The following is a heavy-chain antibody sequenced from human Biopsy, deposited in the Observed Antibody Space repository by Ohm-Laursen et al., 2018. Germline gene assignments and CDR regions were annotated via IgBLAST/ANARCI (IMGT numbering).Heavy chain of an antibody. V-gene: IGHV1-69*06. J-gene: IGHJ1*01. CDR3: ATKLAGYFHH. Sequence: SSVKVSCKVPEGTFSNYGVNWVRQAPGQGLEWLGGNIPILGTGNYAQKFQDRVTVAADTSTSTATMELRSLRSDDTAVYYCATKLAGYFHHWGQGTLVIVSS. CDR1: EGTFSNYG. CDR2: NIPILGTG.